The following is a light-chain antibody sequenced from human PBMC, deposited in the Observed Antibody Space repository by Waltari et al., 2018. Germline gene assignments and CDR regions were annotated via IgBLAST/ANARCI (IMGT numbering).Light chain of an antibody. V-gene: IGKV3-20*01. CDR2: AAS. Sequence: SCMASQSISRFLAWYQQKPGRAPRLLIYAASTRATGIPDRCSGSGSGTDFSLTISGLEPEDFAVYYCQHHLRLPATFGQGTKVEIK. J-gene: IGKJ1*01. CDR1: QSISRF. CDR3: QHHLRLPAT.